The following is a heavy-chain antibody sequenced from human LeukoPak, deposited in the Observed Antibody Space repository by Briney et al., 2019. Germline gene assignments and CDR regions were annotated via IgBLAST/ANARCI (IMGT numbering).Heavy chain of an antibody. J-gene: IGHJ4*02. CDR1: GFTFSRYS. CDR3: ARGEIAVAGHDY. D-gene: IGHD6-19*01. CDR2: ITGTSSYI. V-gene: IGHV3-21*06. Sequence: GGSLRLSCAASGFTFSRYSMNWVRQPPGKGLEWVSSITGTSSYIDYADSVKGRFTISRDNAKNLLYLQMNSLRAEDTAVYYCARGEIAVAGHDYWGQGTLVTVSS.